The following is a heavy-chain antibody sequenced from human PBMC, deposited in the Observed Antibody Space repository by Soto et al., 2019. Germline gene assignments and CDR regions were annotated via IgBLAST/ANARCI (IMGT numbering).Heavy chain of an antibody. J-gene: IGHJ4*02. D-gene: IGHD6-19*01. CDR2: IRSKANSYTT. CDR3: TSFRHAVAGTENFDY. Sequence: EVQLLESGGGLVQPGGSLKLSCATSGFTFSDATIHWVRRASGKGLEWVGRIRSKANSYTTEYATSVKGKFTISRDDTKNTAYLQMSSLKTEDTAVYFCTSFRHAVAGTENFDYWGQGTLVTVSS. V-gene: IGHV3-73*01. CDR1: GFTFSDAT.